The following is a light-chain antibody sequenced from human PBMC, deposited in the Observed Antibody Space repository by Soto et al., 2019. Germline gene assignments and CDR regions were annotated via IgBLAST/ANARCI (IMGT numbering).Light chain of an antibody. CDR1: QTISSNN. V-gene: IGKV3-20*01. CDR2: GTS. CDR3: QQYGSWT. J-gene: IGKJ1*01. Sequence: EIVLTQSPGTLSVSPGERATLSCRASQTISSNNLAWYQQKPGQAPGLLIYGTSSRATGIPDRFSGSGSGSDFTLTISRLEPEDSAIYYCQQYGSWTFGQGIKVEV.